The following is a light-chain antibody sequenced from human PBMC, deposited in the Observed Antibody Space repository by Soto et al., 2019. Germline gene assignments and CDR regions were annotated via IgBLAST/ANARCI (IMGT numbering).Light chain of an antibody. CDR2: AAS. J-gene: IGKJ2*01. CDR1: QGISSY. Sequence: AIRMTQSPSSFSASTGDRVTITCRASQGISSYLAWYQQKPGKAPKLLIYAASTLQSGVPSRFSGSGSGPDLTLTISCLQSEDFATYYCPQYYSYPPTFGQGTKLEIK. V-gene: IGKV1-8*01. CDR3: PQYYSYPPT.